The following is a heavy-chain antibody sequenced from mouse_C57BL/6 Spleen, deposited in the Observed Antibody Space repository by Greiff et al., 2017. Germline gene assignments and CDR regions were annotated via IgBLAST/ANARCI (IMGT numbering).Heavy chain of an antibody. Sequence: VQLQQSGPELVKPGDSVKISCKASGYSFTGYFMNWVMQSHGKSLEWIGRINPYNGDTFYNQKFKGKATLTVDKSSSTAHMELRSLTSEDSAVYYCASPYDVYHYYAMDYWGQGTSVTVSS. D-gene: IGHD2-3*01. J-gene: IGHJ4*01. V-gene: IGHV1-20*01. CDR2: INPYNGDT. CDR1: GYSFTGYF. CDR3: ASPYDVYHYYAMDY.